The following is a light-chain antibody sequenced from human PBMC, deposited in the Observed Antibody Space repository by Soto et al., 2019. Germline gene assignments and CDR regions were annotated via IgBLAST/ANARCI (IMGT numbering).Light chain of an antibody. CDR2: AAS. Sequence: DVLMTQSPSSVSASVGYRFIITCRASQGISSWLAWYQQKSGQAPKLLISAASTLQSGVPSRFSGSGSGTDFTLTISSLQPEDCETYYCQQANSFPRTFGQGTKVDIK. J-gene: IGKJ1*01. CDR1: QGISSW. CDR3: QQANSFPRT. V-gene: IGKV1D-12*01.